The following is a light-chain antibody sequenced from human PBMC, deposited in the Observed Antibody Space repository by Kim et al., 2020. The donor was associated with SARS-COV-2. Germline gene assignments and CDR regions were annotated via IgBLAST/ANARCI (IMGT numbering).Light chain of an antibody. Sequence: SYELTQPPSLSVSSGQNASVSCSGDTLGDKYATWNNQKPGQSPLLAIYQDFKRPSGIPERSSGSVSGNTATLSISATEALAEADYSCQAWASNSVVFGGG. CDR3: QAWASNSVV. V-gene: IGLV3-1*01. J-gene: IGLJ2*01. CDR2: QDF. CDR1: TLGDKY.